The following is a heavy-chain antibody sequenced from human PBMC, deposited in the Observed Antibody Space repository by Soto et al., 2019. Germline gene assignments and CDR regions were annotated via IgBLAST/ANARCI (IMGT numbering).Heavy chain of an antibody. CDR3: ARESVVVAATRDYYYGMDV. CDR1: GGTFSSYA. D-gene: IGHD2-15*01. CDR2: IIPIFGTA. V-gene: IGHV1-69*13. Sequence: GASVKVSCKASGGTFSSYAISWVRQAPGQGLEWMGGIIPIFGTANYAQKFQGRVTITADESTSTAYMELSSLRSEDTAVYYCARESVVVAATRDYYYGMDVWGQGTTVTVSS. J-gene: IGHJ6*02.